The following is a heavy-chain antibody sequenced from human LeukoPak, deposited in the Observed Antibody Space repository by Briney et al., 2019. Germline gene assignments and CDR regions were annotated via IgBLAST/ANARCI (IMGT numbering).Heavy chain of an antibody. D-gene: IGHD1-26*01. CDR2: ISYDGSNK. CDR3: ARDAVGATTDY. V-gene: IGHV3-30-3*01. CDR1: GFTFSSYA. J-gene: IGHJ4*02. Sequence: GGSLRLSCAASGFTFSSYAMHWVRQAPGKGLEWVAVISYDGSNKYYADSVKGRFTISRDNSKNTLYLQMNSLRAEDTGVYYCARDAVGATTDYWGQGTLVTVSS.